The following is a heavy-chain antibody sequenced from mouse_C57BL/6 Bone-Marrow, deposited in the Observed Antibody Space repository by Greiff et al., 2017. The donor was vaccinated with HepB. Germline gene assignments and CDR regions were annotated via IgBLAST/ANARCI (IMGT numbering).Heavy chain of an antibody. Sequence: QVQLQQPGAELVKPGASVKMSCKASGYTFTSYWITWVKQRPGQGLEWIGDIYPGSGSTNYNEKFKSKATLTVDTSSSTAYMQLSSLTSEDSAVYYWARKGRWLLLAMDYWGQGTSVTVSS. CDR3: ARKGRWLLLAMDY. CDR2: IYPGSGST. V-gene: IGHV1-55*01. CDR1: GYTFTSYW. D-gene: IGHD2-3*01. J-gene: IGHJ4*01.